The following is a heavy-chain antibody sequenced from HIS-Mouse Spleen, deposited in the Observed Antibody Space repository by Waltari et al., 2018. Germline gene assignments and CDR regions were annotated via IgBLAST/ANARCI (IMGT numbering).Heavy chain of an antibody. V-gene: IGHV4-39*07. J-gene: IGHJ2*01. CDR2: IYYSGST. D-gene: IGHD6-13*01. CDR1: GGSISSSSYY. Sequence: QLQLQESGPGLVKPSETLSLTCTVSGGSISSSSYYWGWIRQPPGNGMEWIGSIYYSGSTYDTPSLKSRVTISVDTSKNQFSLKLSSVTAADTAVYYCAREIPYSSSWYDWYFDLWGRGTLVTVSS. CDR3: AREIPYSSSWYDWYFDL.